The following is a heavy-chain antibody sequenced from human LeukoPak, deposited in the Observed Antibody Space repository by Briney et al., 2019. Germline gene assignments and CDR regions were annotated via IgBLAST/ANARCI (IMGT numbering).Heavy chain of an antibody. CDR1: GFTFSSYW. D-gene: IGHD3-16*02. V-gene: IGHV3-7*01. CDR2: IKQDGSEK. Sequence: GGSLRLSCAASGFTFSSYWMSWVRQAPGKGLEWVANIKQDGSEKYYVDSVKGRFTISRDNAKNSLYLQMNSLRAEETDVYYWASQNSYCYYFGYWGPGTLVTVSS. CDR3: ASQNSYCYYFGY. J-gene: IGHJ4*02.